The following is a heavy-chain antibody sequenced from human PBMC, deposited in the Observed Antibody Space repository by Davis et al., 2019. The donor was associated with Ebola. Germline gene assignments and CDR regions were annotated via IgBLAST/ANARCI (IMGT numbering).Heavy chain of an antibody. CDR2: IYHSGSS. Sequence: MPSETLSLTCTVYYSISSHYYWGWIRQPPGKGLEWIGYIYHSGSSYYNPSLKSRVTISIDTSKNQFSLKLKSVTAADTAVYYCARPGYSYGSFDYWGQGTLVTVSS. V-gene: IGHV4-38-2*02. CDR1: YSISSHYY. J-gene: IGHJ4*02. D-gene: IGHD5-18*01. CDR3: ARPGYSYGSFDY.